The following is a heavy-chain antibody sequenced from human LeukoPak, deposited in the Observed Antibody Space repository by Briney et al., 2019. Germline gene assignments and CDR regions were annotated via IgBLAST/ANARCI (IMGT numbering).Heavy chain of an antibody. CDR3: ARGVSAAAADY. CDR1: GYTLTELS. CDR2: FDPEDGET. Sequence: GASVKVSCKVSGYTLTELSMHWVRQAPGKGLEWMGGFDPEDGETIYAQKFQGRVTITTDESTSTAYMELSSLRSEDTAVYYCARGVSAAAADYWGQGTLVTVSS. J-gene: IGHJ4*02. D-gene: IGHD6-13*01. V-gene: IGHV1-24*01.